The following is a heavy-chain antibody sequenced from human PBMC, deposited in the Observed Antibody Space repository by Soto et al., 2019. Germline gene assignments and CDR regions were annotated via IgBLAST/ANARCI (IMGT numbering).Heavy chain of an antibody. CDR2: ISSTSSTI. CDR1: GFTFSIYS. CDR3: ATYYGSGSYFPDHYYYGMDD. V-gene: IGHV3-48*01. Sequence: HPGGSLRLSCAASGFTFSIYSMNWVRQAPGKGLEWISYISSTSSTIYYADSVKGRFTISRDNAKNSLYLQMNSLRAEDTAVYYCATYYGSGSYFPDHYYYGMDDWGQGTTVTVSS. J-gene: IGHJ6*02. D-gene: IGHD3-10*01.